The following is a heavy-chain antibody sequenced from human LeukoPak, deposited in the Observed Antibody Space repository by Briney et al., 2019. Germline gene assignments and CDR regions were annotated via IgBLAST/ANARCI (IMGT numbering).Heavy chain of an antibody. CDR3: AKGYGSGSYYKGGGAFDI. CDR1: GGSISSYY. J-gene: IGHJ3*02. Sequence: PSETLSLTCTVSGGSISSYYWSWIRQPPGKGLEWIGYIYYSGSTNYNPSLKSRVTISVDTSKNQFSLKLSSVTAADTAVYYCAKGYGSGSYYKGGGAFDIWGQGTMVTVSS. D-gene: IGHD3-10*01. V-gene: IGHV4-59*01. CDR2: IYYSGST.